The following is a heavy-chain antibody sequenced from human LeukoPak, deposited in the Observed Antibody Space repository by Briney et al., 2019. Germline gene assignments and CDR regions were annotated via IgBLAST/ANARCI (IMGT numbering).Heavy chain of an antibody. CDR2: ISAYNGNT. CDR1: GYTFTNYG. CDR3: AGDQRLGSALTGDYFGNWFDP. V-gene: IGHV1-18*01. D-gene: IGHD4-17*01. Sequence: GASVKVSCKASGYTFTNYGISWVRQAPGQGLEWMGWISAYNGNTNYAQKLQGRVTMTTDTSTSTAYTELRSLRSDDTAVYYCAGDQRLGSALTGDYFGNWFDPWGQGTLVTVSS. J-gene: IGHJ5*02.